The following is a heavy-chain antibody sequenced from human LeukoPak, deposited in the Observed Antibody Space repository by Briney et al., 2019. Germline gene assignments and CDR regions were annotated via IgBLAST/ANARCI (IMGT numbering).Heavy chain of an antibody. J-gene: IGHJ4*02. CDR2: INHSGST. CDR1: GGSFSGYY. Sequence: KSSETLSLTCAVYGGSFSGYYWSWIRQPPGKGLEWIGEINHSGSTNYNPSLKSRVTISVDTSKNQFSLKLSSVTAADTAVYYCARDSQDTAIDYWGQGTLVTVSS. D-gene: IGHD5-18*01. V-gene: IGHV4-34*01. CDR3: ARDSQDTAIDY.